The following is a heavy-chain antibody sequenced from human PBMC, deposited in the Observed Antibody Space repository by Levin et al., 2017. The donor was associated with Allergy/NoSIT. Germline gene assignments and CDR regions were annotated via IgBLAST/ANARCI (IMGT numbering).Heavy chain of an antibody. CDR1: GFALSSYW. J-gene: IGHJ4*02. CDR3: VRAISGSYAY. CDR2: IKQDGSEK. Sequence: GESLKISCAASGFALSSYWMNWVRQAPGKGLEWVATIKQDGSEKYYVDSVKGRFTISRDNAKNSLFLQMNSLRAEDTAVYYCVRAISGSYAYWGQGPLVTVSS. V-gene: IGHV3-7*01. D-gene: IGHD1-26*01.